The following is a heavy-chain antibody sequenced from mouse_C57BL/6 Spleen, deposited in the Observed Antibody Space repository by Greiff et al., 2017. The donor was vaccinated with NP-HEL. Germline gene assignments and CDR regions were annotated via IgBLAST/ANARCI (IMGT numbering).Heavy chain of an antibody. J-gene: IGHJ2*01. D-gene: IGHD4-1*01. CDR1: GFTFSDYY. CDR3: ARARTGNDFDY. Sequence: EVQLVESGGGLVQPGSSVKFSCTASGFTFSDYYMAWVRQVPEKGLEWVANINYDGSSTYYLESLKSRFILSGDNAKTIQYLQMSSLKSEDTATYYCARARTGNDFDYWGQGTTLTVSS. V-gene: IGHV5-16*01. CDR2: INYDGSST.